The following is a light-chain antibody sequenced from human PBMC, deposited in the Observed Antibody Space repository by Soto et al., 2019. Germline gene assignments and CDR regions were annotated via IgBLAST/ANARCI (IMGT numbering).Light chain of an antibody. CDR2: RVY. J-gene: IGKJ5*01. CDR3: QFYGSALST. CDR1: EPINKXY. Sequence: LLTQSPATLSLSPGGTATLYCNASEPINKXYFGWYHHNAGQSPRLLITRVYTMATGSPDRLSGSGSDTDFTLTISRLEPKDFAIYYFQFYGSALSTFGQGTRLEIK. V-gene: IGKV3-20*01.